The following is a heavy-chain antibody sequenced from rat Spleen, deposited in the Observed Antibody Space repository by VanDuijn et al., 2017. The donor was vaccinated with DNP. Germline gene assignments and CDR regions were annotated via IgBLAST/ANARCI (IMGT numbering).Heavy chain of an antibody. CDR2: ISYDGGST. V-gene: IGHV5-20*01. Sequence: EVQLVESGGGLVQPGRSLKLSCAASGIVTFSDYNMAWVRPAPTQGLECVASISYDGGSTYYRDPVKGRFPISRDNAKSSLYLQMDSLRSEDTATYYCTTAPYSGDGYWGQGVMVTVSS. J-gene: IGHJ2*01. D-gene: IGHD1-1*01. CDR3: TTAPYSGDGY. CDR1: GIVTFSDYN.